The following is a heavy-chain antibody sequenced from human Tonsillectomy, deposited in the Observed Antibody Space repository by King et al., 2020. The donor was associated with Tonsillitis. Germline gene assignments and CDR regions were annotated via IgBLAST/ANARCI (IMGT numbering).Heavy chain of an antibody. CDR3: AKAESAMVLSAFDI. Sequence: QLVQSGGGVGQPGRSLRLSCAASGFSFRSYTMHWVRQAPGQGLVWVARISYDGSSNYYADYVKGQFTIVRDNSKNTLYLQMNSLRAEDTAVYYCAKAESAMVLSAFDIWGQGTMVTVSS. V-gene: IGHV3-30*18. CDR1: GFSFRSYT. CDR2: ISYDGSSN. J-gene: IGHJ3*02. D-gene: IGHD5-18*01.